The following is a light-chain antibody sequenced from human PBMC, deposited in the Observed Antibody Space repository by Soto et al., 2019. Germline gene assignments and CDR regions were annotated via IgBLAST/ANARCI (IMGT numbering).Light chain of an antibody. Sequence: QSALTQPASVSGSPGQSITISCTGTNSDVGAYRFVFWYQQHPGKAPKLMIYEVSHRPSGISDRFSGSKSGNTASLTISGLQAEDEADYYCTSYTSTSHYVFGTGTKVTV. V-gene: IGLV2-14*01. CDR3: TSYTSTSHYV. CDR1: NSDVGAYRF. J-gene: IGLJ1*01. CDR2: EVS.